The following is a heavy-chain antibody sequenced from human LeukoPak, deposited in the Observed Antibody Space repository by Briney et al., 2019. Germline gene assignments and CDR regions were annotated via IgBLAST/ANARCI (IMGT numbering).Heavy chain of an antibody. V-gene: IGHV4-59*12. Sequence: SETLSLTCTVSGGSISSYYWSWIRQPPGKGLEWIGYIYYSGSTNYNPSLKSRVTISVDTSKNQFSLKLSSVTAADTAVYYCARERKNWNYVDAFDIWGQGTMVTVSS. CDR3: ARERKNWNYVDAFDI. D-gene: IGHD1-7*01. CDR1: GGSISSYY. CDR2: IYYSGST. J-gene: IGHJ3*02.